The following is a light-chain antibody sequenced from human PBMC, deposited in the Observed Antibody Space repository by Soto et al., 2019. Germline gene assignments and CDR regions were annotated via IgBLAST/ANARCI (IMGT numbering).Light chain of an antibody. V-gene: IGKV1-6*01. Sequence: ALEINQSPSSLSASVGDTVTITCRASQGIGKDLAWFQQRPGKAPKLLIYGASGLQNGVPSRFSGSGSGTDFTLTISGLQPEDFATYFCLQDFNYPWTFGQGTKGGYQ. J-gene: IGKJ1*01. CDR1: QGIGKD. CDR2: GAS. CDR3: LQDFNYPWT.